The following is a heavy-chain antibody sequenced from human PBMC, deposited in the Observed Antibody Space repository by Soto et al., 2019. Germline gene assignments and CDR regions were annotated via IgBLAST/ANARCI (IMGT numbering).Heavy chain of an antibody. CDR2: IIPIFGTA. Sequence: GASVKVSCKASGGTFSSYAISWVRQAPGQGLEWMGGIIPIFGTANYAQKLQGRVTMTTDTSTSTAYMELRSLRSDDTAVYYCARDPVAGTYFDYWGQGTLVTVSS. CDR1: GGTFSSYA. CDR3: ARDPVAGTYFDY. V-gene: IGHV1-69*05. J-gene: IGHJ4*02. D-gene: IGHD6-19*01.